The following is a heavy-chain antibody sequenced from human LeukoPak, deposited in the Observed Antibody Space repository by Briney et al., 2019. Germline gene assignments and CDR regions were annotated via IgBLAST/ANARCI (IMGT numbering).Heavy chain of an antibody. J-gene: IGHJ4*02. CDR3: ARDTDFGVSIDY. Sequence: GGSLRLSCAASGFTFSSYAMHWVRQAPGKGLEWVAVISYDGSNKYYADSVKGRFTISRDNSKNTLYLQMNSLRAEDTAVYYCARDTDFGVSIDYWGQGTLVTVSS. V-gene: IGHV3-30*04. CDR1: GFTFSSYA. CDR2: ISYDGSNK. D-gene: IGHD3-3*01.